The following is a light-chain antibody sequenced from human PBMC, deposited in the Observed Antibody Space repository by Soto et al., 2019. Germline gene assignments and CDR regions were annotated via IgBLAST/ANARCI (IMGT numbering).Light chain of an antibody. CDR3: QQYKSYSNT. CDR2: KAS. CDR1: QSISSW. J-gene: IGKJ2*01. Sequence: DIQMTQSPSTLSASVGDRVTITCRASQSISSWLAWYQQKPGKAPKLLIYKASSLESGVPSRFSGSESGTEFTLTISSLQPDDFATYYCQQYKSYSNTFGQGTKLEIK. V-gene: IGKV1-5*03.